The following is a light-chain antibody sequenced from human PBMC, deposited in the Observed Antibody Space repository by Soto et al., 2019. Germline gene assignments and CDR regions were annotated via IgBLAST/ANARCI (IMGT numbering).Light chain of an antibody. CDR2: GAS. CDR1: QSISSYY. V-gene: IGKV3-20*01. CDR3: QQYGTSRPWA. J-gene: IGKJ1*01. Sequence: EIVLTQSPGTLSLSPGERATLSCRASQSISSYYLAWYQQKPGQAPRLLIYGASSRATGIPDRFSGSGSGTDFPLTISRLEPEDFAVYYCQQYGTSRPWAFGQGTKVEIK.